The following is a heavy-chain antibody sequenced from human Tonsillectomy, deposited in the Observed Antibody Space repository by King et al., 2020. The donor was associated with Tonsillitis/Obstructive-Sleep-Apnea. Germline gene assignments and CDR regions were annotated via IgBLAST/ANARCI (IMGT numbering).Heavy chain of an antibody. Sequence: VQLQQWGAGLLKPSETLSLTCAVYGGSFSGYYWSWIRQPPGKGLEWIGEINHSGSTNYNPSLKSRVTISVDTSKNQFSLKLSSVTAADTAVYYCARVRTRWLQTPRVVYFDYWGQGTLVTVSS. V-gene: IGHV4-34*01. CDR2: INHSGST. CDR1: GGSFSGYY. CDR3: ARVRTRWLQTPRVVYFDY. D-gene: IGHD5-24*01. J-gene: IGHJ4*02.